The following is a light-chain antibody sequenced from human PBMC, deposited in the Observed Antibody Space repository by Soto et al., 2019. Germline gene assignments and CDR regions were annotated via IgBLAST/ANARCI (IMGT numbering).Light chain of an antibody. CDR2: KAS. J-gene: IGKJ1*01. Sequence: DIQMTRSHSTLSGSLGDRVNIICLPSQTISSWFAWYQQKPGTAPKLLIYKASTLKSGVPSRFSGSGSGTEFTLTISSLQPDDFATYYCQHYNSYSEAFGQGTKVDIK. V-gene: IGKV1-5*03. CDR3: QHYNSYSEA. CDR1: QTISSW.